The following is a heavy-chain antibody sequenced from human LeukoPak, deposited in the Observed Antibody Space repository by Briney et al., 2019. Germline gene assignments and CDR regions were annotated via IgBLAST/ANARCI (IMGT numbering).Heavy chain of an antibody. D-gene: IGHD5-18*01. CDR3: ARDITAMGFFDY. Sequence: GRSLRLSCSASGFTFDYYAMHWFRQAPGQVLQSVSGISWNSGSIGYVDSVKGRFTISRDNAKNSLYLQMNSLRAEDTAVYYCARDITAMGFFDYWGEGTLVTVSS. CDR2: ISWNSGSI. CDR1: GFTFDYYA. V-gene: IGHV3-9*01. J-gene: IGHJ4*02.